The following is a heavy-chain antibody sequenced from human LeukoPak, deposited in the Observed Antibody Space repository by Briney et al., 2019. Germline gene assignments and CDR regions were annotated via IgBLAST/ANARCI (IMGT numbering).Heavy chain of an antibody. J-gene: IGHJ6*03. D-gene: IGHD6-6*01. Sequence: PGRSLRLSCEASGFTFSTYGMHWVLQAPGKGLEWVAVIWYDGSNKYYADSVKGRFTISRDNSKNTLYLQMNSLRAEDTAVYYCARDQYSRSSFDYLYHFMDVWGKGTTVTVSS. CDR2: IWYDGSNK. CDR1: GFTFSTYG. CDR3: ARDQYSRSSFDYLYHFMDV. V-gene: IGHV3-33*01.